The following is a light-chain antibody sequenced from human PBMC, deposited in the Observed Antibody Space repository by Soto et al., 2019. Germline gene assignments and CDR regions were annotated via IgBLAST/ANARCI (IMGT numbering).Light chain of an antibody. CDR3: QQYNNWPQT. V-gene: IGKV3-15*01. CDR1: QSLRSS. Sequence: ETMMTQSPDTLYVSLGERATLSCRASQSLRSSLAWYQQKPGQAPRLLIYDASTRATGIPARFSGSGSGTDFTLTISGLQSEDFAVYYCQQYNNWPQTFGQGTKVDI. CDR2: DAS. J-gene: IGKJ1*01.